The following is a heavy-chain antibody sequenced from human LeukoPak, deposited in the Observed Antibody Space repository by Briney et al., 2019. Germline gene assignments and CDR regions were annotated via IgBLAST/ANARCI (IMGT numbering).Heavy chain of an antibody. CDR2: IYYSGGT. CDR1: GGSISSDSYY. CDR3: ATQSTVTKAAYFGY. D-gene: IGHD4-17*01. V-gene: IGHV4-39*01. J-gene: IGHJ4*02. Sequence: SETLSLTCTVSGGSISSDSYYWAWIRQPPGKGREWIASIYYSGGTYYNPSLKSRVTISVDTSNNQFSLKLISATAADTAVYYCATQSTVTKAAYFGYWGQGPLVTVSS.